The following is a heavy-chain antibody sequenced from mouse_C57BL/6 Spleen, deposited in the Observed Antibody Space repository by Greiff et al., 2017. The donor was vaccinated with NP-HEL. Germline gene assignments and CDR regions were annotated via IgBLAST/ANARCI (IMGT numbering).Heavy chain of an antibody. CDR2: IRDGGSYT. D-gene: IGHD1-1*01. CDR1: GFTFSSYA. CDR3: ARTHYYGSSYGGWFAY. Sequence: EVKLMESGGGLVKPGGSLKLSCAASGFTFSSYAMSWVRQTPEKRLEWVATIRDGGSYTYYPDNVKGRFPFSRDTAKNNLYLQMSNLKSEDTAMYYGARTHYYGSSYGGWFAYWGQGTLVTVSA. V-gene: IGHV5-4*03. J-gene: IGHJ3*01.